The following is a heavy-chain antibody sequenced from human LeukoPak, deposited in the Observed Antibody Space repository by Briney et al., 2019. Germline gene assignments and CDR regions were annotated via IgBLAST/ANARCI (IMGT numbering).Heavy chain of an antibody. CDR1: GFTFSSYA. CDR2: ISGSGGST. D-gene: IGHD3-22*01. V-gene: IGHV3-23*01. Sequence: GGSLRLSCAASGFTFSSYAMSWVRQAPGKGLEWVSAISGSGGSTYYADSVKGRFTISRDNSKNTLYLQMNSLRAEDTAVYYCAKVLKPYDRTYYFDYWGQGTLVTVSS. J-gene: IGHJ4*02. CDR3: AKVLKPYDRTYYFDY.